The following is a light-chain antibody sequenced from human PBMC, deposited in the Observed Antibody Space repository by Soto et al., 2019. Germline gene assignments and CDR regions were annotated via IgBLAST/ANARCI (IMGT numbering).Light chain of an antibody. Sequence: DIQMTQSPSSLSASVGDRVTITCRASQSISGYLNWFQQRPGKAPKLLIYAASHLQSGVPSRFSGGGSGTDFILTISSLQPEDFATYYCQQSYDFPLTFGQGTRLDMK. V-gene: IGKV1-39*01. CDR1: QSISGY. CDR2: AAS. CDR3: QQSYDFPLT. J-gene: IGKJ5*01.